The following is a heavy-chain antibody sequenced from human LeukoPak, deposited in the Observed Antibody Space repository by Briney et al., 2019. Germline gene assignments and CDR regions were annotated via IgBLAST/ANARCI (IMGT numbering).Heavy chain of an antibody. CDR3: ARDQSSSGHLDY. CDR1: GYTFTTYA. V-gene: IGHV1-46*01. CDR2: INPSGGST. J-gene: IGHJ4*02. Sequence: ASVKVSCKASGYTFTTYAMHWVRQAPGQGLEWMGIINPSGGSTSYAQKFQGRVTMTRDTSTSTVYMELSSLRSEDTAVYYCARDQSSSGHLDYWGQGTLVTVSS. D-gene: IGHD6-6*01.